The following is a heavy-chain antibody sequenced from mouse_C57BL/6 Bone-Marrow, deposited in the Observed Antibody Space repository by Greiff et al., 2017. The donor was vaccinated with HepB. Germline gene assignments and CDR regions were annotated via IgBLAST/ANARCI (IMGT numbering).Heavy chain of an antibody. D-gene: IGHD2-5*01. CDR3: GGYYSNYRYFDV. CDR2: TFYSGIT. V-gene: IGHV3-3*01. J-gene: IGHJ1*03. CDR1: GFSINSDCY. Sequence: EVQGVESGPSLVRPSQTLSLTCTVTGFSINSDCYWIWIRQFPGNKLEYIGYTFYSGITYYNPSLESRTYITRDTSKNQFSLKLSSVTTEDTATYYCGGYYSNYRYFDVWGTGTTVTVSS.